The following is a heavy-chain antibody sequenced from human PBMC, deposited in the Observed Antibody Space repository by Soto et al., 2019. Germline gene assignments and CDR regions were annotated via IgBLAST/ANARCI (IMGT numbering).Heavy chain of an antibody. CDR2: IYSGGST. CDR3: TRGSCLDPSCPPHGMDA. V-gene: IGHV3-66*01. Sequence: GESLRLSCAASGVTLKPNYMSWVRQAPGKGLEWVSVIYSGGSTYYADSVMGRFTISRDNSKNTVHLQMNSLRAEDTAVYYCTRGSCLDPSCPPHGMDAWGQETLVTVSS. D-gene: IGHD2-2*01. CDR1: GVTLKPNY. J-gene: IGHJ6*02.